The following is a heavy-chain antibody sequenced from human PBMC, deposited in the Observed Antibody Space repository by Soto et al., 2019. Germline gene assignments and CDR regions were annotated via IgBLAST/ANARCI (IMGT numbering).Heavy chain of an antibody. Sequence: EVQLVESGGGLVQPGGSLRLSCAGSGFNFKDYWMTWVRQAPGKGLEWLANIGEDGGISNYVDSVKGRFTISRDNVKNSLDLQINSLRAEDTAVYYCARDRHYHLSGYYDAFDVWGQGTVVTVSS. J-gene: IGHJ3*01. CDR1: GFNFKDYW. V-gene: IGHV3-7*01. D-gene: IGHD3-9*01. CDR3: ARDRHYHLSGYYDAFDV. CDR2: IGEDGGIS.